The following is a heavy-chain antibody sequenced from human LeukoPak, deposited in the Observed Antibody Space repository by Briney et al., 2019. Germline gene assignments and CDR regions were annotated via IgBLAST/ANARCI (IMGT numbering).Heavy chain of an antibody. J-gene: IGHJ5*02. CDR1: GFTFSSYA. CDR3: ARSVMEEFGS. V-gene: IGHV3-66*01. CDR2: TYSGGST. Sequence: QSGGSLRLSCAASGFTFSSYAMSWVRQPPGKGLEWVSITYSGGSTYYADSVKGRFTISTDNSRNTLYLQMNNLRAGDTAMYHCARSVMEEFGSWGQGTLVTVSS. D-gene: IGHD3-16*01.